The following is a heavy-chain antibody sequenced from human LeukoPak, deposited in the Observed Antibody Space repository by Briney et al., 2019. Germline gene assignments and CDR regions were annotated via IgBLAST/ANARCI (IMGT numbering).Heavy chain of an antibody. J-gene: IGHJ4*02. CDR2: INPKSGGT. CDR1: GYTFSDNY. V-gene: IGHV1-2*02. D-gene: IGHD6-19*01. Sequence: ASVKVSCKASGYTFSDNYLHWVRQAPGQGLEWMGWINPKSGGTEYAQKFQGRVTMTRDTSLSTVYMELRRLTSDDTAVYYCARERYSSGWYLVDYWGQGTLVTVSS. CDR3: ARERYSSGWYLVDY.